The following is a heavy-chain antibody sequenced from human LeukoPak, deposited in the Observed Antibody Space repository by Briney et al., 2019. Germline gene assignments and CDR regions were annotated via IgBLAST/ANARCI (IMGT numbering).Heavy chain of an antibody. CDR3: ARDFYYYDTSGYLDF. CDR2: INPNSGGT. CDR1: GYTFTGYY. V-gene: IGHV1-2*02. D-gene: IGHD3-22*01. J-gene: IGHJ4*02. Sequence: GAPVKVSCKASGYTFTGYYMHWVRQAPGQGLEWMGWINPNSGGTNYAQKFQGRVTMTRDTSISTAYIELSRLRSDDTAVYYCARDFYYYDTSGYLDFWGQGTLVTVSS.